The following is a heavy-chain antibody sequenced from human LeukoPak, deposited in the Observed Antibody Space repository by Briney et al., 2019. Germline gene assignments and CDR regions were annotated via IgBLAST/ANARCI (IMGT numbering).Heavy chain of an antibody. J-gene: IGHJ6*02. CDR2: IYYSGST. D-gene: IGHD3-9*01. CDR1: GGSMSPYH. V-gene: IGHV4-59*01. Sequence: SETLSLTCTVSGGSMSPYHWGWIRQPPGKGLEWTGYIYYSGSTNYNPSLKSRVTISVDTSKNQFSLKLSSVTAADTAVYYCARAPPETGYSYYYYYYGMDVWGQGTTVTVSS. CDR3: ARAPPETGYSYYYYYYGMDV.